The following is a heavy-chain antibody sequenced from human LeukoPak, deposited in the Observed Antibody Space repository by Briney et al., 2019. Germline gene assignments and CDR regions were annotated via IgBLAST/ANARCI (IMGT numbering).Heavy chain of an antibody. CDR3: ARGDGYNQGAFDI. CDR2: IIPIFGTA. D-gene: IGHD5-24*01. J-gene: IGHJ3*02. V-gene: IGHV1-69*05. CDR1: GGAFSSYA. Sequence: SVKVSCTASGGAFSSYAISWVRQAPGQGLEWMGGIIPIFGTANYAQKFQGRVTITTDESTSTAYMELSSLRSEDTAVYYCARGDGYNQGAFDIWGQGTMVTVSS.